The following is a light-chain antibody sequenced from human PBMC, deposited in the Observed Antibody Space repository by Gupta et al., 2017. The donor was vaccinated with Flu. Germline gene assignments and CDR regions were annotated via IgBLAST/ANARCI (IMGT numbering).Light chain of an antibody. Sequence: PSFLSASVGDRVTITCRARHDISNYLTWYQVKPGKAPKLLIYGAFTLQSGVPSRFRGSGSGTEFTLTISNVQPEDFATYFCQQLNSYPSTFGGGTRVEIK. CDR1: HDISNY. J-gene: IGKJ4*01. CDR2: GAF. V-gene: IGKV1-9*01. CDR3: QQLNSYPST.